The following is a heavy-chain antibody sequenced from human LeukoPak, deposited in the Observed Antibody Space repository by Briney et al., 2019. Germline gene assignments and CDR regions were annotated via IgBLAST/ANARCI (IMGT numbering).Heavy chain of an antibody. CDR2: INQNGREK. D-gene: IGHD3-16*01. CDR1: GLTFSTYW. V-gene: IGHV3-7*01. J-gene: IGHJ4*02. CDR3: ARSLGDD. Sequence: GGYLRLTCEVSGLTFSTYWMTWVRQAPGKGLEWVASINQNGREKYYVDSVKGRFTISRDNAKDSLYLQMNSLRDEDTAVYYCARSLGDDWGQGTLVTVSS.